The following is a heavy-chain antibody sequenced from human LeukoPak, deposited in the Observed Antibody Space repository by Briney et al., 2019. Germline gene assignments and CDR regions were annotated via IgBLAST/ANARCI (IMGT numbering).Heavy chain of an antibody. CDR3: AQFGDYFEF. J-gene: IGHJ4*02. V-gene: IGHV1-69*05. Sequence: SVKVSCKASGDTFSSYAVNWVRQAPRQGLEWMGGIIPIFGTANYTQKLQGRLTITTDGSTSTAYMELSSLRSDDTAVYCAAQFGDYFEFWGQGTLVTVSS. CDR2: IIPIFGTA. CDR1: GDTFSSYA. D-gene: IGHD5-24*01.